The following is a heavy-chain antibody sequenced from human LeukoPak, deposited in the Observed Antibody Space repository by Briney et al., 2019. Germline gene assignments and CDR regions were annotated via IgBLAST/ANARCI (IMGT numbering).Heavy chain of an antibody. J-gene: IGHJ4*02. CDR3: AKDSAVVMPFDY. D-gene: IGHD4-23*01. CDR2: ISCSGGST. CDR1: GFTFSSYA. V-gene: IGHV3-23*01. Sequence: AGGSLRLSCAASGFTFSSYAMSWVRQAPGKGLEWVSAISCSGGSTYYAGSVKGRFTISRDNSKNTLYLQMNSLRAEDTAVYYCAKDSAVVMPFDYWGQGTLVTVSS.